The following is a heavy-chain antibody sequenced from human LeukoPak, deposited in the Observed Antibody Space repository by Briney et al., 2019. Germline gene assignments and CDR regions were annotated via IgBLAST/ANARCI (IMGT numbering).Heavy chain of an antibody. CDR3: ATDGAGDYLNH. CDR2: FNPEDGET. D-gene: IGHD4-17*01. V-gene: IGHV1-24*01. CDR1: GYIFTELS. J-gene: IGHJ4*02. Sequence: ASVKVSCKVSGYIFTELSMHWVRQVPGQGLEWMGGFNPEDGETFYAQKFQGRVNMTEDTSTDTAYMELSSLSYDDTAVYYCATDGAGDYLNHWGQGTLVTVSS.